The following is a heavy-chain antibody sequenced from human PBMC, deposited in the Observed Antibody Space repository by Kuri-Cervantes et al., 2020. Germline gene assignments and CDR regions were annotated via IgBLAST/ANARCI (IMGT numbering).Heavy chain of an antibody. D-gene: IGHD5-12*01. J-gene: IGHJ6*02. CDR1: GGSISSGGYY. Sequence: SETLSLTCTVSGGSISSGGYYWSWVRQHPGKGLEWIGYIYYSGSTYYNPSLKSRVTISVDTSKNQFSLKLSSVTAVDTAVYYCARANSGYDFYYYYGMDVWGQGTTVTVSS. CDR3: ARANSGYDFYYYYGMDV. V-gene: IGHV4-31*03. CDR2: IYYSGST.